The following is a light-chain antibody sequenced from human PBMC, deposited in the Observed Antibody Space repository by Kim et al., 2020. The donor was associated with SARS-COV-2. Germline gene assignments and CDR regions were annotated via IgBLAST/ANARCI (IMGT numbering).Light chain of an antibody. J-gene: IGKJ3*01. V-gene: IGKV3-11*01. CDR3: QQRADWPAVT. Sequence: SPGERATLSCRTSQNMSSYLVWYQQKPGQAPRLLIYDASNRATGIPVRFSGSGSGTDSTLTINSLEPEDFAVYYCQQRADWPAVTFGPGTKVDIK. CDR1: QNMSSY. CDR2: DAS.